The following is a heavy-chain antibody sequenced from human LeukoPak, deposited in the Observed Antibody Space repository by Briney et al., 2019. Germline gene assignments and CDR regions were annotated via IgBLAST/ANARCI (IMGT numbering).Heavy chain of an antibody. Sequence: PSETLSLTCAVYGGSFSGYYWSWIRQPPGKGLEWIGYIYYSGSTNYNPSLKSRVTISVDTSKNQFSLKLSSVTAADTAVYYCARHEVSSGWSFDAFDIWGQGTMVTVSS. J-gene: IGHJ3*02. CDR3: ARHEVSSGWSFDAFDI. CDR2: IYYSGST. CDR1: GGSFSGYY. D-gene: IGHD6-19*01. V-gene: IGHV4-59*08.